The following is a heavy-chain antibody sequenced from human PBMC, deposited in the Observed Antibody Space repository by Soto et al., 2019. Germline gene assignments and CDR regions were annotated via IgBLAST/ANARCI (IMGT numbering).Heavy chain of an antibody. J-gene: IGHJ6*02. D-gene: IGHD2-2*01. Sequence: QVQLVQSGTEVKKPGASVKVSCKTSGYNFTKYGLHWVRQAPGQRLEWMGWIYPGNSDTKYSQKFQGRVTITRDTSATTAYMELSSVRFEDTAVFYCARTDCSCTSCYNYYYSGMDVWGQGTTVTVSS. CDR1: GYNFTKYG. V-gene: IGHV1-3*01. CDR2: IYPGNSDT. CDR3: ARTDCSCTSCYNYYYSGMDV.